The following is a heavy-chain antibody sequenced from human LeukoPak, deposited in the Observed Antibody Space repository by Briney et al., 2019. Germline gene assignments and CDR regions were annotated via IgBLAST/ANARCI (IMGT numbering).Heavy chain of an antibody. D-gene: IGHD1-1*01. V-gene: IGHV4-59*01. CDR1: GGSISTYY. J-gene: IGHJ5*02. Sequence: SETLSLTCTVSGGSISTYYWSWIRQPPGKGLEWIGYIYYSGSTNYNPSLKSRVTISIDTSKNQFSLNLTSVTAADTAVYYYARASNNWFVWFDPWGQGTLVTVSS. CDR2: IYYSGST. CDR3: ARASNNWFVWFDP.